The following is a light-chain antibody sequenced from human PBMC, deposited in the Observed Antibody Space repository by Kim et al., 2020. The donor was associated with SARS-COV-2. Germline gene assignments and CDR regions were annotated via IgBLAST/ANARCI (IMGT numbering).Light chain of an antibody. Sequence: EIVMTQSPATLSVSPGERATLSCRASQSVGSNLAWYQQKPGQAPRLLIYGATTRATGIPARFGGSGSGTEFTLTISSLQSEDFALYYCQQNNNRPLTFAEGPRWIS. V-gene: IGKV3-15*01. J-gene: IGKJ4*01. CDR3: QQNNNRPLT. CDR1: QSVGSN. CDR2: GAT.